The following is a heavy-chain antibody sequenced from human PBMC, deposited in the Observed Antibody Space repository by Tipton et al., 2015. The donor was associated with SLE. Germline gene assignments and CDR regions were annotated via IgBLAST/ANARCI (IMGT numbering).Heavy chain of an antibody. CDR3: ARDGHGDY. Sequence: SLRLSCAASGFTFSHYWMTWVRQAPGKGLEWVANIKEDGSEKYCVDSVEGRFTISRDNAKNSLYLQMNSLTAVDTAVYYCARDGHGDYWGQGTLVTVSS. V-gene: IGHV3-7*01. CDR2: IKEDGSEK. CDR1: GFTFSHYW. J-gene: IGHJ4*02.